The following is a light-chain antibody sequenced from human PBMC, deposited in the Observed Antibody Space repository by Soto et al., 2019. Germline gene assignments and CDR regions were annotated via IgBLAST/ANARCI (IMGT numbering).Light chain of an antibody. J-gene: IGKJ1*01. Sequence: ELVLTQSPGTMSLSPEARATLSCRSSQSVSSSYLAWYQQKPGQAPRLLIYGASSRATGIPDRFSGSGSGTDFTLTISRLEPEEFAVYYCEEYGSSPTTVGEGNKVDIK. CDR1: QSVSSSY. CDR2: GAS. CDR3: EEYGSSPTT. V-gene: IGKV3-20*01.